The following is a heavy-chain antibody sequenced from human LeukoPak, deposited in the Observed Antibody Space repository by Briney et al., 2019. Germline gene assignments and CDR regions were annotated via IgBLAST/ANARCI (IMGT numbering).Heavy chain of an antibody. D-gene: IGHD2-8*01. CDR3: ARDRGIVLMVYAIVPYYYYGMDV. CDR2: INPNSGGT. J-gene: IGHJ6*02. CDR1: GYTFTGYY. Sequence: GASVKVSCKASGYTFTGYYMHWVRQAPGQGLEWMGRINPNSGGTNYAQKLQGRVTMTTDTSTSTAYMELRSLRSDDTAVYYCARDRGIVLMVYAIVPYYYYGMDVWGQGTTVTVSS. V-gene: IGHV1-2*06.